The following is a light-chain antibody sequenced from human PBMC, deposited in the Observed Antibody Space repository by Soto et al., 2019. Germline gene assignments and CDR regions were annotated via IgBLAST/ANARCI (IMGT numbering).Light chain of an antibody. CDR3: QQYGSSPMYT. Sequence: PGERATLSCRTSQRVSSNYLAWYQQKPGQAPRLLIYGTSSRATGIPDRFSGSGSGTDFTLTISRLEPEDFAVYFCQQYGSSPMYTFGQGTKLGIK. V-gene: IGKV3-20*01. CDR2: GTS. CDR1: QRVSSNY. J-gene: IGKJ2*01.